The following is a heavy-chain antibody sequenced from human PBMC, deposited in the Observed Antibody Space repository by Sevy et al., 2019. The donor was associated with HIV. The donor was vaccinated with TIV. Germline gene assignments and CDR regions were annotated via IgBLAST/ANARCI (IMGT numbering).Heavy chain of an antibody. CDR1: GFTFSDYY. J-gene: IGHJ4*02. V-gene: IGHV3-11*01. D-gene: IGHD6-19*01. Sequence: GESLKISCAASGFTFSDYYMSWIRQAPGKGLEWVSYISSSGSTIYYADSVKGRVTISRDNAKNSLYLQMNSLRAEDTAVYYCARDGPLGYSSGCLDYWGQGTLVTVSS. CDR2: ISSSGSTI. CDR3: ARDGPLGYSSGCLDY.